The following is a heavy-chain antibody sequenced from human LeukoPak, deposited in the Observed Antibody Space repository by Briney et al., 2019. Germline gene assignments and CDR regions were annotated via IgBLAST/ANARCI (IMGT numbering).Heavy chain of an antibody. CDR3: ARGDDYGDYWGLY. J-gene: IGHJ4*02. Sequence: GASVNVSCKASGYTFTKYGITWVRQAPGQGLEWMGWISTYNGNTNYAQKLQGRVTMTTDTPTSTAYMELRSLISDDAAVYYCARGDDYGDYWGLYWGQGTLVTVSS. CDR1: GYTFTKYG. D-gene: IGHD4-17*01. CDR2: ISTYNGNT. V-gene: IGHV1-18*01.